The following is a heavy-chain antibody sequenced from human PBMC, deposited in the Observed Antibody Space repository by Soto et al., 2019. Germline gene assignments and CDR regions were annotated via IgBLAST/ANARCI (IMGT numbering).Heavy chain of an antibody. CDR2: ISAYNGNT. J-gene: IGHJ4*02. CDR3: SRYLPPVDY. CDR1: GYTFTSYG. V-gene: IGHV1-18*01. Sequence: QVQLVQSGAEVKKPGASVKVSCKASGYTFTSYGISWVRQAPGQGLEWMGWISAYNGNTNYAQKLQGRVTMTTHTSTSTAYMELRSLASYLTALYYCSRYLPPVDYWGQGTLVTVSS.